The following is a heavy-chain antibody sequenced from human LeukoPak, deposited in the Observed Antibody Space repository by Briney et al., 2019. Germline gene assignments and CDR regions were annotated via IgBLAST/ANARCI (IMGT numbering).Heavy chain of an antibody. Sequence: SQTLSLTCAVSGDSVSSNSVTWHWIRQSPSRGLEWLGRTYYRSTWYNDYAVSVRGRITVNPDTSKNQFSLHLNSVTPEDTAVYYCARRLTQYDCFDPWGQGILVTVSS. CDR1: GDSVSSNSVT. D-gene: IGHD2-2*01. J-gene: IGHJ5*02. CDR2: TYYRSTWYN. V-gene: IGHV6-1*01. CDR3: ARRLTQYDCFDP.